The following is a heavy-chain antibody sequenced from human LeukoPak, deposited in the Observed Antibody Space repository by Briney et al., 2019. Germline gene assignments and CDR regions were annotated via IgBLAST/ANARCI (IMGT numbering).Heavy chain of an antibody. V-gene: IGHV3-48*02. CDR3: ARDGLHTAHFDY. CDR2: VSDSFNK. Sequence: GGSLRLSCAASGFTFSSYTMSWVRQAPGEGLEWVSTVSDSFNKHYSDSVKGRFTISRDNAGNSLYLQMNSLRNEDTAVYYCARDGLHTAHFDYWGQGTLVTVSS. J-gene: IGHJ4*02. D-gene: IGHD5-18*01. CDR1: GFTFSSYT.